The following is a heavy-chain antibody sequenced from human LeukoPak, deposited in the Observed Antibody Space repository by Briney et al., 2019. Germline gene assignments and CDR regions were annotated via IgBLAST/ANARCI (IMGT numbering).Heavy chain of an antibody. D-gene: IGHD3-10*01. J-gene: IGHJ3*02. CDR1: GYTFTSYY. CDR2: INPSGGST. CDR3: ARDRGDFAS. V-gene: IGHV1-46*01. Sequence: ASVKVSCKASGYTFTSYYMHWVRHPPAQGLEWMGIINPSGGSTSYAQKFQGTVTMTRDMSTSTVYTELSSLRSEDTAVYYCARDRGDFASWGQGTMVSVPS.